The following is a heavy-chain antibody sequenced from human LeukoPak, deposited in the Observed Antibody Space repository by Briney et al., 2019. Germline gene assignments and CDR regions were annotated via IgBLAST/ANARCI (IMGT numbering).Heavy chain of an antibody. CDR3: AKNCGGDCYSGDFDY. J-gene: IGHJ4*02. CDR1: GFTFSSYA. V-gene: IGHV3-23*01. D-gene: IGHD2-21*02. CDR2: ISGSGGTT. Sequence: PGGSLRLSCAASGFTFSSYAMSWVRQAPGKGLEWVSAISGSGGTTYYADSVKGHFTISRDNSKNTLYLQVNSLRAEDTAVYYCAKNCGGDCYSGDFDYWGQGTLVTVSS.